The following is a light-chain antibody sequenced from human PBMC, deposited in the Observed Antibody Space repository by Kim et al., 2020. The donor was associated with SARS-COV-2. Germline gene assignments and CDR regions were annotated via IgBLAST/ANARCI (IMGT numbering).Light chain of an antibody. CDR1: QDISTY. Sequence: DIQLTQSPSFLSASVGDRITISCRASQDISTYLVWYQQKPGQAPRLLIYGGSTLQSEVPSRFSGSGSGTEFTLTVTSLQSEDFATYYCQQLNDYPRTFGQGTKVDIK. CDR2: GGS. CDR3: QQLNDYPRT. J-gene: IGKJ1*01. V-gene: IGKV1-9*01.